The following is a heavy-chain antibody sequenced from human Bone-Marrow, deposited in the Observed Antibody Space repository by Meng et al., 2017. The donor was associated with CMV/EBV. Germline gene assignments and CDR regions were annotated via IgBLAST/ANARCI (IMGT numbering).Heavy chain of an antibody. CDR3: VKGSGRSRPYYFDY. CDR1: GFTFSSYV. CDR2: ITAGSDAT. D-gene: IGHD1-26*01. J-gene: IGHJ4*02. V-gene: IGHV3-23*01. Sequence: GESLKISCVASGFTFSSYVMSWVRQAPGQGLEWVSAITAGSDATYYADSVKGRFTTSRDNSKNTLYLQMTSLRADDTAVFYCVKGSGRSRPYYFDYWGQGTLVTVCS.